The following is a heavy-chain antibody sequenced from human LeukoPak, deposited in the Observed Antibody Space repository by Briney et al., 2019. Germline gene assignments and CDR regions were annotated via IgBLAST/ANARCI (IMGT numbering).Heavy chain of an antibody. CDR1: GGSISSSGFY. D-gene: IGHD6-19*01. Sequence: SQTLSLTCTVSGGSISSSGFYWAWIRPPPGKGLEWITMLHYDGTTYYNPSLKSRVSIAVDTSKNQFSLKLNSVTAADTAVYYCASQRVWVSGWQIDSWGQGTLVTVSS. CDR3: ASQRVWVSGWQIDS. J-gene: IGHJ4*02. V-gene: IGHV4-39*01. CDR2: LHYDGTT.